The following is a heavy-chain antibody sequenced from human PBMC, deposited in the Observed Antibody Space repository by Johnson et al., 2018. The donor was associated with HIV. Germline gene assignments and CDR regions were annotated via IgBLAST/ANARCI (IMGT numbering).Heavy chain of an antibody. CDR1: GFTFSNAW. V-gene: IGHV3-66*01. Sequence: VQLVESGGGLVKTGESLRLSCAASGFTFSNAWMSWVRQGPGKGLEWVSVIYSGGGTYYADSVTGRFTISRDNSKNTLYLQMSSLRAEDTAVYYCARASNSGYDQAFDIWGQGTMVTVSS. CDR3: ARASNSGYDQAFDI. D-gene: IGHD5-12*01. J-gene: IGHJ3*02. CDR2: IYSGGGT.